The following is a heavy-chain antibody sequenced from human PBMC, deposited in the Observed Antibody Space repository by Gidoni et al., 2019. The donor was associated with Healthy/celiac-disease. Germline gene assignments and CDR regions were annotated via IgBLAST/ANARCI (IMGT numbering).Heavy chain of an antibody. V-gene: IGHV1-3*01. Sequence: QVQLVQSGAEVKKPGASVKVSCKASGYTFTSYAMHWVRQAPGQRLEWMGWINAGNGNTQYSQKFPGSVTIPRDPSASTAYMELSSLRSEDTAVYYCARIRSPSFDWLLRGAGPLVKFDYWGQGTLVTVSS. J-gene: IGHJ4*02. CDR1: GYTFTSYA. CDR2: INAGNGNT. D-gene: IGHD3-9*01. CDR3: ARIRSPSFDWLLRGAGPLVKFDY.